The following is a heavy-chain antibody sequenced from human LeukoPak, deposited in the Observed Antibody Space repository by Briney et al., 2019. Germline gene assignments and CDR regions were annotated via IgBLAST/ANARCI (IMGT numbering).Heavy chain of an antibody. V-gene: IGHV4-39*07. J-gene: IGHJ4*02. CDR2: IYYSGST. Sequence: PSETLSLTCSASGGSISSSSYYWGWIRQPPGKGLEWIGSIYYSGSTYYNPSLKSRVTISVDTSKNQFSLKLSSVTAADTAVYYCARSRMAPSGAIDRFDYWGQGTLVTVSS. CDR1: GGSISSSSYY. D-gene: IGHD6-13*01. CDR3: ARSRMAPSGAIDRFDY.